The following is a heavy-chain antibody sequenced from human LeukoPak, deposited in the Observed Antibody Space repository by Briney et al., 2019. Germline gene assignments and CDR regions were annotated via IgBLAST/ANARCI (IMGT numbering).Heavy chain of an antibody. CDR2: ISGSGGGT. Sequence: GGSLRLSCAASGFTFSNYAMSWVRHAPGKGLEWVSAISGSGGGTYYADSVKGRFTISRDNSKNTLYLQMNSLRAEDTAVYYCARDRGIVGATIYYYGMDVWGQGTTVTVSS. V-gene: IGHV3-23*01. CDR3: ARDRGIVGATIYYYGMDV. D-gene: IGHD1-26*01. J-gene: IGHJ6*02. CDR1: GFTFSNYA.